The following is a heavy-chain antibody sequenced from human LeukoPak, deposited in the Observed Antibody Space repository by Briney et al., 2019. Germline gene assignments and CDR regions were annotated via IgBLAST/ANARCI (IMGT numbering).Heavy chain of an antibody. CDR3: ARWTTTYLDY. V-gene: IGHV1-46*01. CDR1: GYTFTNYY. Sequence: VASVKVPCKASGYTFTNYYIHWVRQAPGQGLEWMGITDPIGGSTNYAQKFQGRVTMTRDTSTSTVYMELSSLRSEDSAVYYCARWTTTYLDYWGQGTLVTVSS. CDR2: TDPIGGST. D-gene: IGHD4-11*01. J-gene: IGHJ4*02.